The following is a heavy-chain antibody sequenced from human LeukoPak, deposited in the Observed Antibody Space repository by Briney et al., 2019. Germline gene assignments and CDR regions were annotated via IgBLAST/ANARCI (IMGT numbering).Heavy chain of an antibody. J-gene: IGHJ5*02. CDR2: MSSSSTHK. D-gene: IGHD2-2*01. V-gene: IGHV3-21*06. Sequence: GGSLRLSCAASGFTFDTYTMNCLREAPGKGLECGSSMSSSSTHKYYADSVEGRFTISRDDAKNSIYLHMNSLRAEDTAVYYCARDPSEVPTAVNWFDPWGQGTLVTVSS. CDR3: ARDPSEVPTAVNWFDP. CDR1: GFTFDTYT.